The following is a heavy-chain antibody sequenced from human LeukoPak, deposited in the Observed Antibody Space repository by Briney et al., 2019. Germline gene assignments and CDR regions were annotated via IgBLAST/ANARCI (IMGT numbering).Heavy chain of an antibody. J-gene: IGHJ4*02. V-gene: IGHV3-30-3*01. CDR1: GFTFSSYA. D-gene: IGHD2-2*01. CDR2: ISYDGSNK. CDR3: AKASGGTADPFDY. Sequence: GGSLRLSCAASGFTFSSYAMHWVRQAPGKGLEWVAVISYDGSNKYYADSVKGRFTISRDNSKNTLYLQMNSLRAEDTALYYCAKASGGTADPFDYWGQGTLVTVSS.